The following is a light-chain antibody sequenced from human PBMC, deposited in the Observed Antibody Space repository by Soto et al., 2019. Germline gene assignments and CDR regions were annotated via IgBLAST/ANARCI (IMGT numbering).Light chain of an antibody. CDR2: AAS. CDR1: QNISVY. Sequence: EIVLTQSPATLSLSPGERATLSCRASQNISVYLAWYRQKPGQAPRLLIYAASNRATGVPDRFSGSGSGADFTLTIDNLQSEDLASYYCQQYNSYSTFGQGTKVDIK. V-gene: IGKV3-11*01. CDR3: QQYNSYST. J-gene: IGKJ1*01.